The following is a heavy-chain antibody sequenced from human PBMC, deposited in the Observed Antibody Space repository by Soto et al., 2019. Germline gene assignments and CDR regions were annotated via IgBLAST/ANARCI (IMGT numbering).Heavy chain of an antibody. D-gene: IGHD3-10*01. Sequence: QVQLVQSGAEVKRPGSSVKVSCKASGDTFNFYSINWVRQAPGLGLEWMGRVNPILSMSNYAQRFQGRVTMTADKSTRTAYMELSGLRSEDTAIYYFATSYGSGYRAFDFWGQGALVTVSS. CDR2: VNPILSMS. CDR1: GDTFNFYS. J-gene: IGHJ4*02. V-gene: IGHV1-69*04. CDR3: ATSYGSGYRAFDF.